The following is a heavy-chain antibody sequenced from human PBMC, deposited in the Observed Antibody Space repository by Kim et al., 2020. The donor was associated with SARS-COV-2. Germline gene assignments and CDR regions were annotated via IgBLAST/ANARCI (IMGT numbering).Heavy chain of an antibody. CDR2: ISGSGGSK. D-gene: IGHD3-3*01. CDR1: GFTFSSYA. J-gene: IGHJ6*02. V-gene: IGHV3-23*01. CDR3: AKVSHYDFWSGNMDV. Sequence: GGSLRLSCAASGFTFSSYAMSWVRQAPGKGLEWVSAISGSGGSKYYADSVKGRFTISRDNSKNTLYLQMNSLRAEDTAVYYCAKVSHYDFWSGNMDVWGQGTTVTVSS.